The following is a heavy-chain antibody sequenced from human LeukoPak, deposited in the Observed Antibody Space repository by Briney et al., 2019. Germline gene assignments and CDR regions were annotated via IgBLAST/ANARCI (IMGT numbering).Heavy chain of an antibody. CDR3: ARPAHYYDSSGYYLSYWYFDL. Sequence: GSLRLSCAASGFTFSSYEMNWIRQPPGKGLEWIGEINHSGSTNYNPSLKSRVTISVDTSKNQFSLKLSSVTAADTAVYYCARPAHYYDSSGYYLSYWYFDLWGRGTLVTVSS. CDR2: INHSGST. V-gene: IGHV4-34*01. J-gene: IGHJ2*01. CDR1: GFTFSSYE. D-gene: IGHD3-22*01.